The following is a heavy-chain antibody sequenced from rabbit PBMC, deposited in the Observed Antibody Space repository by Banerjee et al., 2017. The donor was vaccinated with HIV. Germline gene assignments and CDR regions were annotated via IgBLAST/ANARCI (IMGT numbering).Heavy chain of an antibody. CDR3: VRDSPYDDYGDYFNL. J-gene: IGHJ4*01. CDR2: IYPDYGST. Sequence: QLEESGGGLVTLGGSLKLTCKASGIDFSSYGISWVRQAPGKGLEWIAYIYPDYGSTDYATWVNGRFTISLDNAQNTVFLQLNSLTAADTATYFCVRDSPYDDYGDYFNLWGPGTLVTVS. CDR1: GIDFSSYG. V-gene: IGHV1S7*01. D-gene: IGHD2-1*01.